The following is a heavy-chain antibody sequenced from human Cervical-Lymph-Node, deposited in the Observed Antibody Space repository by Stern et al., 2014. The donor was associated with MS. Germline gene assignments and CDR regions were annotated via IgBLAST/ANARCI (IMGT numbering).Heavy chain of an antibody. CDR2: ITHSGST. D-gene: IGHD1-26*01. Sequence: QVQLQQWGAGLLKPSETLSLTCAVHGGSSSGYYWNWIRQSPGKGLEWIGEITHSGSTKYNPSLRSGSTISADTSKMQFSRSLNSVAAADTAVYYCVTPSVAASLGGFDIWGPGTTVTVSS. J-gene: IGHJ3*02. CDR3: VTPSVAASLGGFDI. V-gene: IGHV4-34*01. CDR1: GGSSSGYY.